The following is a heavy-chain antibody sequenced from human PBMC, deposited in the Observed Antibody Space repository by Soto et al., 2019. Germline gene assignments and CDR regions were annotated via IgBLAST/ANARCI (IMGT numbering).Heavy chain of an antibody. J-gene: IGHJ4*02. Sequence: GGSLRLSCAASGFTFSSYAMHWVRQAPGKGLEWVAVISYDGSNKYYADSVKGRFTISRDNSKNTLYLQMNSLRAEDTAVYYCARGPSSLTRFDYWGQGTLVTAPQ. D-gene: IGHD2-2*01. V-gene: IGHV3-30-3*01. CDR3: ARGPSSLTRFDY. CDR2: ISYDGSNK. CDR1: GFTFSSYA.